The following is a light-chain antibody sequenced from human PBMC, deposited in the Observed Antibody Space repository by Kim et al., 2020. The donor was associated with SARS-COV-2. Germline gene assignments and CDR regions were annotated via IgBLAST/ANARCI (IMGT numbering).Light chain of an antibody. V-gene: IGKV1-5*01. Sequence: SASVGDRVTITCRASQSISSWLAWYQQKPGKAPKLLIYDASSLKSGVPSRFSGSGSGTEFTLTISSLQPDDFATYYCQQYNSNSYTFGQGTKLEI. CDR2: DAS. J-gene: IGKJ2*01. CDR3: QQYNSNSYT. CDR1: QSISSW.